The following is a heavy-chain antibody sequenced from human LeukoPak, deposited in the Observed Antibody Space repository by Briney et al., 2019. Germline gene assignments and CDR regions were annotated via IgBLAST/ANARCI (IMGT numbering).Heavy chain of an antibody. Sequence: GVSLRLPCAACGLTFSSYAMSWARQAPGKGLEWVSAISGNGATYYADSVKGRFSISRDNSKNTLHVQMDSLRAEDTAVYYCARESTKITPEVEVENWFDPWGQGTLVTVSS. D-gene: IGHD1-14*01. CDR1: GLTFSSYA. J-gene: IGHJ5*02. V-gene: IGHV3-23*01. CDR3: ARESTKITPEVEVENWFDP. CDR2: ISGNGAT.